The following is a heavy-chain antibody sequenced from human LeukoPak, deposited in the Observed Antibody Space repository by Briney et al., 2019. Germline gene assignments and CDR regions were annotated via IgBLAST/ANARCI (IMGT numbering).Heavy chain of an antibody. CDR1: GGSTSSYY. CDR2: IYYSGNT. CDR3: ARHLSSCWPLFDY. J-gene: IGHJ4*02. V-gene: IGHV4-59*08. Sequence: PSETLSLTCTVSGGSTSSYYWSWIRQPPGKGLEWIGYIYYSGNTKYNPSLKSRVTISGDTSNNQFSLKLRSVTAADTGVYYCARHLSSCWPLFDYWGQGTLVTVSS. D-gene: IGHD6-19*01.